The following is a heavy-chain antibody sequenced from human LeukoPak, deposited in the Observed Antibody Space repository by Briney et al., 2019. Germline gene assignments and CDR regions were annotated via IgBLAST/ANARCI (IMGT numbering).Heavy chain of an antibody. CDR3: ARDSTYYYDSSGYFPFDY. J-gene: IGHJ4*02. V-gene: IGHV1-18*01. CDR2: ISAYNGNT. CDR1: GYTFTSYG. D-gene: IGHD3-22*01. Sequence: GASVKVSCKASGYTFTSYGISWVRQAPGQGLEWMGWISAYNGNTNYAQKLQGRVTMTTDTSTSTAYMELRSLRSDDTAVYYCARDSTYYYDSSGYFPFDYWGQGTLVTVSS.